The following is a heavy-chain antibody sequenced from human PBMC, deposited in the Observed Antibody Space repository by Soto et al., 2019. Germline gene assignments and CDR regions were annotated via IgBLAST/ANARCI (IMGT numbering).Heavy chain of an antibody. Sequence: SETLSLTCTVSGGSVSSYYWSWIRQSPGKGLEWIGYIYYSGSTKYKPSLKSRVTMSVDTSKNQFSLKVSSATAAETAVYYCGCYYNRNYGLYFFSFWALGALVPVSA. CDR3: GCYYNRNYGLYFFSF. CDR1: GGSVSSYY. CDR2: IYYSGST. V-gene: IGHV4-59*08. D-gene: IGHD3-10*01. J-gene: IGHJ1*01.